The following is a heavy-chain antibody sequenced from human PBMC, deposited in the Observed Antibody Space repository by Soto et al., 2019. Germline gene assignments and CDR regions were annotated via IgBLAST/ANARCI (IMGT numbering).Heavy chain of an antibody. Sequence: LRLSCAASGFTFSNVWLSWVRQGPGKGLEWLGRIKSRTENETTDYASPARGRFIISRDDSKNMLYLQLNSLKSEYTGVYYCVTVLPHANSWFDYWGQGTPVAVSS. CDR3: VTVLPHANSWFDY. D-gene: IGHD2-2*01. CDR1: GFTFSNVW. V-gene: IGHV3-15*01. CDR2: IKSRTENETT. J-gene: IGHJ4*02.